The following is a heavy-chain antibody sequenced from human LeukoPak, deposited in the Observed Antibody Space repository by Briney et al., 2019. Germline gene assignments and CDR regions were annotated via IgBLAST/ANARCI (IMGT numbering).Heavy chain of an antibody. CDR1: GYTLNGYY. Sequence: ASLKVSCKASGYTLNGYYIQCVRQAPPQGLEWMGQINPNRGGTDSAQKFQGRFTMTIDTSINRAYLGLSRRTSNDTAIYYCARDRRGYSGYDMNWDQGTLVTVSS. J-gene: IGHJ4*02. CDR2: INPNRGGT. D-gene: IGHD5-12*01. V-gene: IGHV1-2*06. CDR3: ARDRRGYSGYDMN.